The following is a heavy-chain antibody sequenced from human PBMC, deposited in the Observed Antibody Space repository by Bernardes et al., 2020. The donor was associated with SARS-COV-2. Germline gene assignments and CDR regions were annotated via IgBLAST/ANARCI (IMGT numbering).Heavy chain of an antibody. CDR3: TTSLSLTVVVYAFDM. D-gene: IGHD3-22*01. CDR1: GYTLRDLS. J-gene: IGHJ3*02. V-gene: IGHV1-24*01. CDR2: FYPEDGEA. Sequence: SVKVSCKVSGYTLRDLSMHWVRQAPGKGLEWMGSFYPEDGEAVYAQKFLGRVTMTADTSTYTSYMELSSLRSDDTAVYYCTTSLSLTVVVYAFDMWGQGTTVIVSS.